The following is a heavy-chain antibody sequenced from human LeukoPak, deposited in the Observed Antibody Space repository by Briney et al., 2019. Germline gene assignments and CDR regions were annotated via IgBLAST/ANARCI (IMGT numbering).Heavy chain of an antibody. D-gene: IGHD2-15*01. J-gene: IGHJ4*02. CDR1: GFTFSSYA. Sequence: GGSLRLSCAASGFTFSSYAMSWVRQAPGKGLGWVSAIGGRTDATYYADSVKGRFTISRDNSKNTLFLQMNSLRAEDTAVYYCATEGGPPIERYWGQGTLVTVSS. CDR3: ATEGGPPIERY. V-gene: IGHV3-23*01. CDR2: IGGRTDAT.